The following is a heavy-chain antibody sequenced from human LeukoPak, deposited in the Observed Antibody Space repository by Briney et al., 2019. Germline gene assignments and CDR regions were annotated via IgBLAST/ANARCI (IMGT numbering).Heavy chain of an antibody. J-gene: IGHJ6*02. Sequence: GRSLRLSCAASGFTFADYAMHWVRQAPGKGLGWVAGISWSSGNIGYADSVKGRFTISRDNAENSLHLQMNSLRTEDTALYFCARDAWRRAFNYGMDVWGQGTTVAVSS. D-gene: IGHD5-12*01. V-gene: IGHV3-9*01. CDR1: GFTFADYA. CDR3: ARDAWRRAFNYGMDV. CDR2: ISWSSGNI.